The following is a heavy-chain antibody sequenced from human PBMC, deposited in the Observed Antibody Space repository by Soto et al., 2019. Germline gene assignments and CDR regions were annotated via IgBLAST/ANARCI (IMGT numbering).Heavy chain of an antibody. J-gene: IGHJ4*02. V-gene: IGHV4-4*02. Sequence: SETLSLTCAVYGGSISSSNWCSWVRQPPGKGLEWIGEIYHSGSTNYNPSLKSRVTISVDKSKNQFSLKLSSVTAADTAVYYCARSFMTSQSSYFDYWGQGTLVTVSS. D-gene: IGHD2-21*02. CDR1: GGSISSSNW. CDR2: IYHSGST. CDR3: ARSFMTSQSSYFDY.